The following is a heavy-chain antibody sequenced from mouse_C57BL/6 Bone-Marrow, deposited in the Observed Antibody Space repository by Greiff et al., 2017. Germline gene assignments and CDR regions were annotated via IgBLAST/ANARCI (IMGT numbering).Heavy chain of an antibody. V-gene: IGHV14-4*01. D-gene: IGHD1-1*01. CDR1: GFNIKDDS. CDR3: TPNYCGSSPWFAY. J-gene: IGHJ3*01. Sequence: EVQLQQSGAELVRPGASVKLSCTASGFNIKDDSMHWVKQRPEQGLEWIGWIDPVNGETEYASKFQGKATITADTSSNTAYLQLSSLTSEDTAVYCCTPNYCGSSPWFAYWGQGTLVTVSA. CDR2: IDPVNGET.